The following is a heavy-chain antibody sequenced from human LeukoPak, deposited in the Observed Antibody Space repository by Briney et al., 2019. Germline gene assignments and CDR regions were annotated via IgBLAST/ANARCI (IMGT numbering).Heavy chain of an antibody. CDR3: AKNRVVFNWNYAYYFDY. CDR1: GFTFSSYG. D-gene: IGHD1-7*01. CDR2: ISYDGSNK. V-gene: IGHV3-30*18. Sequence: PGGSLRLSCAASGFTFSSYGMSWVRQAPGKGLEWVALISYDGSNKYYTDSVKGRFTISRDNSKNTLYLQMNSLETEDTAVYYCAKNRVVFNWNYAYYFDYWGHGTLVTVSS. J-gene: IGHJ4*01.